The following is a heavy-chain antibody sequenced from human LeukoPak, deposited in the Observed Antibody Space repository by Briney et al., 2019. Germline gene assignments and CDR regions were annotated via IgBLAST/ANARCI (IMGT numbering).Heavy chain of an antibody. D-gene: IGHD6-6*01. CDR3: ARDIGVKIAARPRSYYYGMDV. V-gene: IGHV1-69*13. CDR1: GGTFSSYA. J-gene: IGHJ6*02. CDR2: IIPIFGTA. Sequence: SVKVSCKASGGTFSSYAISWVRQAPGQGLEWMGGIIPIFGTANYAQKFQGRVTITADESTSTAYMELSSLRSEDTAVYYCARDIGVKIAARPRSYYYGMDVWGQGTTVTVSS.